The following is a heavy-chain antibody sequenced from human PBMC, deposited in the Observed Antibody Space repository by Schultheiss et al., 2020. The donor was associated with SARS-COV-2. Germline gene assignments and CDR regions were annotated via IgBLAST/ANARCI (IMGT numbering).Heavy chain of an antibody. Sequence: SETLSLTCTVSGVSIGSGGYYWSWIRHHPGKGLEWIGYIHHSGGTFYNPSLTSRTVMSVDKSKNQFFLKLRSVTAADTALYFCARYSDSDLNLDFWGQGTLVTVSS. D-gene: IGHD5-12*01. CDR2: IHHSGGT. J-gene: IGHJ4*02. CDR3: ARYSDSDLNLDF. V-gene: IGHV4-31*03. CDR1: GVSIGSGGYY.